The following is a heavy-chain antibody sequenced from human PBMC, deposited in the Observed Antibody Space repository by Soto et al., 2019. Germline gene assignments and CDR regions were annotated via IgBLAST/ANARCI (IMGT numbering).Heavy chain of an antibody. D-gene: IGHD3-9*01. CDR3: ARGLRSFDVLTRIWYLNL. CDR2: IHYSGST. CDR1: GGSISSHY. J-gene: IGHJ2*01. V-gene: IGHV4-59*11. Sequence: QVQLQESGPALVKPSETLSLTCTVSGGSISSHYWNWIRQPPGKGLEWVGYIHYSGSTNYNPSLKIRHPIRSATSMNQFSLTLYSVTAADTAVYYCARGLRSFDVLTRIWYLNLWGRGTLVTVSS.